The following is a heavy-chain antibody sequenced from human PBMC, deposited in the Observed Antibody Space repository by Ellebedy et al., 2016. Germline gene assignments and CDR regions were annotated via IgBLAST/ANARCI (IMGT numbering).Heavy chain of an antibody. CDR3: AKDKENVRFKWPNFGLDV. Sequence: GGSLRLXCGVSGFTFDDYAMHWVRLAPGTGLEWVSGISWNSGIRDYADSVKGRFTISRDNAKNSLSLQMNSLRAEDTALYYCAKDKENVRFKWPNFGLDVWGQGTTVVVSS. CDR1: GFTFDDYA. D-gene: IGHD2-8*01. CDR2: ISWNSGIR. V-gene: IGHV3-9*01. J-gene: IGHJ6*02.